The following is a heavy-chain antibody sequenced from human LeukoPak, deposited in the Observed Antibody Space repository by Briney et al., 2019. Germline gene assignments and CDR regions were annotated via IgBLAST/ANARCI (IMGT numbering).Heavy chain of an antibody. D-gene: IGHD6-19*01. CDR2: INPNSGGT. CDR1: GYTFTGYY. CDR3: ARADSGWYEGY. Sequence: ASVKVSFKASGYTFTGYYIHWGRQAPGQGPEWMGWINPNSGGTNYAQKFQGRVTMTRDTSISTAYTELSRLRSDDTAVYYCARADSGWYEGYWGQGTLVTVSS. J-gene: IGHJ4*02. V-gene: IGHV1-2*02.